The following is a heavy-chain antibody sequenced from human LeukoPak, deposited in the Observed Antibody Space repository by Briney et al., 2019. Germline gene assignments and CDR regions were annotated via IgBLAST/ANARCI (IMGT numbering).Heavy chain of an antibody. Sequence: SETLSLTCTVSGGSVSSGGYYWSWIRQPPGKGLEWIGYIYYSGSTNYNPSLKRRVTISVDTSKTQFSLRLNSVTAADTAVYYCARVNTVTTAFDYWGQGTLVTVSS. CDR1: GGSVSSGGYY. CDR3: ARVNTVTTAFDY. J-gene: IGHJ4*02. CDR2: IYYSGST. V-gene: IGHV4-61*08. D-gene: IGHD4-17*01.